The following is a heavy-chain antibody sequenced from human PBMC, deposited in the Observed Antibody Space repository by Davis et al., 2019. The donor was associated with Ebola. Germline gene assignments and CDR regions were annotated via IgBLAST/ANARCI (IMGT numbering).Heavy chain of an antibody. Sequence: GESLKISCVASGFTLSSYWMSWVRQAPGKGLEWVAGLLYDGSKEFYADSVKGRFTISRDNSKKTLYLQMNSLRAEDTAVYYCAKSRLSFGVVKYHYGMDVWGKGTTVTVSS. CDR1: GFTLSSYW. V-gene: IGHV3-30*18. J-gene: IGHJ6*04. D-gene: IGHD3-3*01. CDR2: LLYDGSKE. CDR3: AKSRLSFGVVKYHYGMDV.